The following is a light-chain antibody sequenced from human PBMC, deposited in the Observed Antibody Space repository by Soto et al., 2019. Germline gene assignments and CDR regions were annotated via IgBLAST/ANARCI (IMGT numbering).Light chain of an antibody. CDR3: QQYYDTPLT. CDR1: QSVLYSSNNNNY. J-gene: IGKJ4*01. Sequence: DIVMTQSPDSLAVSLGERATINCKSSQSVLYSSNNNNYLAWYQQRPGQPPQLLIYWASTRASGVPDRFSGSGSGTDFTLTSSSLQAEDVAVYYCQQYYDTPLTFGGGTRVEIK. V-gene: IGKV4-1*01. CDR2: WAS.